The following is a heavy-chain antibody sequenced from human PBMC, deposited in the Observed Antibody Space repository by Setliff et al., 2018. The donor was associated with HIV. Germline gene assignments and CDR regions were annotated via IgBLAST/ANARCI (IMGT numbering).Heavy chain of an antibody. CDR2: IGGSGGST. J-gene: IGHJ5*02. Sequence: SLRLSCVASGFTFSRYAMSWVRQAPGKGLEWVSAIGGSGGSTYYADSMKGRFTVSRDNAKKSLYLQMNSLRAEDTAVYYCARLIVVVISSWFDPWGQGTLVTVSS. V-gene: IGHV3-23*01. CDR3: ARLIVVVISSWFDP. CDR1: GFTFSRYA. D-gene: IGHD3-22*01.